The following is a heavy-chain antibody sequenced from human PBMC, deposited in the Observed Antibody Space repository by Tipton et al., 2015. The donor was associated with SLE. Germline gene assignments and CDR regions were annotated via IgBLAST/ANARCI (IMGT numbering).Heavy chain of an antibody. Sequence: TLSLTCTVSGGSISSHYWSWIRQPPGKGLEWIGYIYYSGSTNYNPSLKSRVTISVDTSKNQFSLKLSSVTAADTAVYYCARGGELLAKWFDPWGQGTLVTVSS. CDR3: ARGGELLAKWFDP. D-gene: IGHD1-26*01. J-gene: IGHJ5*02. CDR1: GGSISSHY. CDR2: IYYSGST. V-gene: IGHV4-59*11.